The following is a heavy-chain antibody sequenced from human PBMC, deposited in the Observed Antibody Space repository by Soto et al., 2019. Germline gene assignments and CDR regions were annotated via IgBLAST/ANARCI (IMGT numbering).Heavy chain of an antibody. D-gene: IGHD3-22*01. CDR3: ARGAYYYDSSGLSY. CDR1: GFTFSSYS. V-gene: IGHV3-48*01. J-gene: IGHJ4*02. Sequence: GGSLRLSCAASGFTFSSYSMNWVRQAPGKGLEWVSYISSSSSTIYYADSVKGRFTISRDNAKNSLYLQMNSLRAEDTAVYYCARGAYYYDSSGLSYGGQGPRVTVPS. CDR2: ISSSSSTI.